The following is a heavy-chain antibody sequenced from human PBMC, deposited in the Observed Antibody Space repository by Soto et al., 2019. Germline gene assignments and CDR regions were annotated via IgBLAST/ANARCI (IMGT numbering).Heavy chain of an antibody. CDR2: TIPIFGTA. V-gene: IGHV1-69*12. D-gene: IGHD3-22*01. J-gene: IGHJ4*02. CDR1: GGTFSSYA. CDR3: ARHYDSSGYYYRGLDY. Sequence: QVQLVQSGAEVKKPGSSVKVSCKASGGTFSSYAISWVRQAPGQGLEWMGGTIPIFGTADYAQKFQGRVTITADESTSTGNMELSSLRSEDTAVYYCARHYDSSGYYYRGLDYWGQGTLVTVSS.